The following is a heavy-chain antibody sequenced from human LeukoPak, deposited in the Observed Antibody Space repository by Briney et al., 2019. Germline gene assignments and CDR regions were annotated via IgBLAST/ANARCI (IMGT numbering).Heavy chain of an antibody. CDR3: AKDLGRIQTYGMDV. J-gene: IGHJ6*02. CDR2: ISGSGGST. Sequence: GGSLRLSCAAPGFTFSSYAMSWVRQAPGKGLEWVSAISGSGGSTYYADSVKGRFTISRDNSKNTLYLQMNSLRAEDTAVYYCAKDLGRIQTYGMDVWGQGTTVTVSS. CDR1: GFTFSSYA. V-gene: IGHV3-23*01.